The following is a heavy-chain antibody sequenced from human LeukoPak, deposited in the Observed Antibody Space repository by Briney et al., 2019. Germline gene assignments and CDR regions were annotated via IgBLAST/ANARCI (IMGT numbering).Heavy chain of an antibody. CDR1: GFTFSSYA. V-gene: IGHV3-30*04. D-gene: IGHD5-18*01. CDR3: ATYRQVLLPFEA. J-gene: IGHJ5*02. Sequence: GGSLRLSCAASGFTFSSYAMHWVRQAPGKGLEWVAVISYDGSNKYYADSVKGRFTISRDNSKNTLYLQMNSLRAEDTAVYYCATYRQVLLPFEAWGQGTLVTVSS. CDR2: ISYDGSNK.